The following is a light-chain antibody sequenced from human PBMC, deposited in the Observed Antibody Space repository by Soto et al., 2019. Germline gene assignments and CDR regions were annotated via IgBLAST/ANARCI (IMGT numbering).Light chain of an antibody. CDR1: QSVSSSY. CDR2: GAS. J-gene: IGKJ1*01. CDR3: QQYGSSPWT. Sequence: EIVLTQSPGTLSLSPGERATLSCRASQSVSSSYLAWYQQKPGQAPRLLIYGASSRAIGIPDRFSGSGSGTDFTLTISRLEPEDFAVYYCQQYGSSPWTFGQGTKVDI. V-gene: IGKV3-20*01.